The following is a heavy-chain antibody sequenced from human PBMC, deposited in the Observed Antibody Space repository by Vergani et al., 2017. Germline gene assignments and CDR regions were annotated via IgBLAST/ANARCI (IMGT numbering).Heavy chain of an antibody. CDR2: ISSSSSTI. CDR1: GFTFSSYS. V-gene: IGHV3-48*04. Sequence: EVQLVESGGGLVQPGGSLRLSCAASGFTFSSYSMNWVRQAPGKGLEWVSYISSSSSTIYYADSVKRRVTISRDNAKNSLYLQMNSLRAEDTAVYYCARDGKPGYYYYMDVWGKGTTVTVSS. J-gene: IGHJ6*03. CDR3: ARDGKPGYYYYMDV.